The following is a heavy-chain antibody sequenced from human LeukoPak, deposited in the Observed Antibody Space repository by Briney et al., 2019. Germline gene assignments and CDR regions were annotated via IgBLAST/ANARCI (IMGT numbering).Heavy chain of an antibody. CDR3: AKGNDYDLWRIDY. CDR1: QFTFSNYG. D-gene: IGHD3-3*01. Sequence: PGGSLRLSCAASQFTFSNYGMHWVRQAPGKGLEWVAFIRYDGSNKYYADSVKGRFTISRDNSKNTLYLQMNSLRAEDTAVYYCAKGNDYDLWRIDYWGQGTLVTVSS. CDR2: IRYDGSNK. J-gene: IGHJ4*02. V-gene: IGHV3-30*02.